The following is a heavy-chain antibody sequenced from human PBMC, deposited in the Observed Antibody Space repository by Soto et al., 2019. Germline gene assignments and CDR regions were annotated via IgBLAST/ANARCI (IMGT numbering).Heavy chain of an antibody. Sequence: GGSLRLSCAASGFSFNTSGMHWVRQAPGKGLEWVAVIAFDGSQELYGDSVRGRFTISRDNSKNTLFLQMKSLTPEDTAVYYCATKARVTNYLYYGMDVWGQGTTVTVSS. CDR3: ATKARVTNYLYYGMDV. J-gene: IGHJ6*02. D-gene: IGHD2-21*02. V-gene: IGHV3-30*03. CDR1: GFSFNTSG. CDR2: IAFDGSQE.